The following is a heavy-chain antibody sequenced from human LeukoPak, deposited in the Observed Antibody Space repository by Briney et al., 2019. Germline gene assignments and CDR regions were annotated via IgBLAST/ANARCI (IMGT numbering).Heavy chain of an antibody. CDR3: AKDAERGFDYSNSLQK. Sequence: GGSLRLSCAASKFTFSHYGMHWVRQAPGKGLEWVAVVFNDGSNQYYADSVKGRFTVSRDNSQNMLYLQMNSLRPEDTAVYYCAKDAERGFDYSNSLQKWGQGTLVTLSS. V-gene: IGHV3-33*03. CDR2: VFNDGSNQ. D-gene: IGHD4-11*01. CDR1: KFTFSHYG. J-gene: IGHJ4*02.